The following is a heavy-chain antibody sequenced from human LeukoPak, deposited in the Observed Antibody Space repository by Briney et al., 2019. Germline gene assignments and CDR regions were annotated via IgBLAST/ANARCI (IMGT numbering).Heavy chain of an antibody. V-gene: IGHV3-30*02. CDR2: IRSDGNNI. CDR1: GLTVSSNY. J-gene: IGHJ4*02. D-gene: IGHD5-18*01. CDR3: ANQDTAKVYFDY. Sequence: GGSLRLSCAASGLTVSSNYMSWVRQAPGKGLECMAFIRSDGNNIHYATSVRGRFTVSRDNSKNTLYLQMNSLRAGDTAVYYCANQDTAKVYFDYWGQGTLVTVSS.